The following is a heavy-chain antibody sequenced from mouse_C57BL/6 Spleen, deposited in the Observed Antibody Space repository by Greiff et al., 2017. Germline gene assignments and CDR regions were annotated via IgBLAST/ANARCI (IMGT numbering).Heavy chain of an antibody. CDR1: GFTFSSYA. V-gene: IGHV5-9-1*02. Sequence: EVQLVESGEGLVKPGGSLKLSCAASGFTFSSYAMSWVRQTPEKRLEWVAYISSGGDYIYYADTVKGRFTISRDNARNTLYLQMSSLKSEDTAMYYCTRGGVYSNYVYFDYWGQGTTLTASS. CDR2: ISSGGDYI. J-gene: IGHJ2*01. D-gene: IGHD2-5*01. CDR3: TRGGVYSNYVYFDY.